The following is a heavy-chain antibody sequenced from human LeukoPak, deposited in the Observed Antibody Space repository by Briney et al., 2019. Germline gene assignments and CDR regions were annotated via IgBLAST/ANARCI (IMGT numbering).Heavy chain of an antibody. J-gene: IGHJ4*02. V-gene: IGHV4-61*02. CDR2: IYTSGST. Sequence: SETLSLTCTVSGGSISSGSYYWSWIRQPAGKGLEWIGRIYTSGSTNYNPSLRSRVTISVDTSKNQFSLKLSSVTAADTAVYYCARGYSYDAYDYWGQGTLVTVSS. D-gene: IGHD5-18*01. CDR1: GGSISSGSYY. CDR3: ARGYSYDAYDY.